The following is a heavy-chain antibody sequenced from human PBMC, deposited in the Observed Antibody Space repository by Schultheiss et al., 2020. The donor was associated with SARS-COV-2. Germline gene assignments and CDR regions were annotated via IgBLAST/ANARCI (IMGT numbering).Heavy chain of an antibody. CDR3: ARDSPWLRTYYYYGMDV. CDR1: EVTFSDTW. D-gene: IGHD5-12*01. J-gene: IGHJ6*02. Sequence: GGSLRLSCAASEVTFSDTWMSWVRQAPGKGLEWVGRIKTKTDGATTDYAAPVKGRFTISRDDSKNTLYLQMNSLRAEDTAVYHCARDSPWLRTYYYYGMDVWGQGTTVTVS. V-gene: IGHV3-15*01. CDR2: IKTKTDGATT.